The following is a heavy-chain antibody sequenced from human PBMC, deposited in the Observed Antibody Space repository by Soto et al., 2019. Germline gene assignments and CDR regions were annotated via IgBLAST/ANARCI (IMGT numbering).Heavy chain of an antibody. V-gene: IGHV3-53*01. CDR1: GFTVSSNY. J-gene: IGHJ6*02. D-gene: IGHD6-13*01. CDR2: IYSGGST. CDR3: ARDTYSSSYGMDV. Sequence: GGSLRLSCAASGFTVSSNYMSWVRQAPGKGLEWVSVIYSGGSTYYADSVKGRFTISRDNSKNTLYLQMNSLRAEDTAVYYCARDTYSSSYGMDVWGQGTTVTVSS.